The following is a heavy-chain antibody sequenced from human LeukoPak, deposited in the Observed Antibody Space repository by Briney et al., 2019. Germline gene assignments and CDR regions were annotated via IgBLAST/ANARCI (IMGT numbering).Heavy chain of an antibody. CDR1: GYSFTSYW. CDR3: ARSHVLLWFGELENWFDP. J-gene: IGHJ5*02. D-gene: IGHD3-10*01. Sequence: GESLKISCKGSGYSFTSYWIGYVRQMPGKGLEWMWIIYPGGSDTRYSPSFQGQVTISADKSISTAYLQWSSLKASDTAMYYCARSHVLLWFGELENWFDPWGQGTLVTVSS. CDR2: IYPGGSDT. V-gene: IGHV5-51*01.